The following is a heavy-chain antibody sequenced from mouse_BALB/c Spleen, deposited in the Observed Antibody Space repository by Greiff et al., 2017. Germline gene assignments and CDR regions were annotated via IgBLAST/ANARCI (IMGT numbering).Heavy chain of an antibody. J-gene: IGHJ2*01. CDR2: ILPGSGST. V-gene: IGHV1-9*01. Sequence: QVQLQQSGAELMKPGASVKISCKATGYTFSSYWIEWVKQRPGHGLEWIGEILPGSGSTNYNEKFKGKATFTADTSSNTAYMQLSSLTSEDSAVYYCASLYYRYEYYFDYWGQGTTLTVSS. CDR1: GYTFSSYW. CDR3: ASLYYRYEYYFDY. D-gene: IGHD2-14*01.